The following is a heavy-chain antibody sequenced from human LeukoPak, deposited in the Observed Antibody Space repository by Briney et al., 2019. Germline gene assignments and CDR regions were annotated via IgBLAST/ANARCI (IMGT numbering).Heavy chain of an antibody. CDR3: ARGVPAAMAYNWFDP. CDR1: GGTFSSYT. CDR2: IIPILGIA. Sequence: GASVKVSCKASGGTFSSYTISWVRQAPGQGLEWMGRIIPILGIANYAQKFQGRVTITADKSTSTAYMELSSLRSEDTAVYYCARGVPAAMAYNWFDPWGQGTLVTVSS. J-gene: IGHJ5*02. D-gene: IGHD2-2*01. V-gene: IGHV1-69*02.